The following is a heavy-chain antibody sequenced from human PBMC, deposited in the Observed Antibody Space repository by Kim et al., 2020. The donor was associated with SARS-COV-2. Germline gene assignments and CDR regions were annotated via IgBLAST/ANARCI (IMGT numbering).Heavy chain of an antibody. CDR2: INTATGYT. CDR3: AKGSGTGWYGMS. D-gene: IGHD6-19*01. CDR1: GYTLTSYA. V-gene: IGHV1-3*04. Sequence: ASVKVSCKASGYTLTSYAMHWVRQAPGQSLEWMGWINTATGYTQYTQKFQGRVTITRVASASTAYMEVSSLISEDTAVYYCAKGSGTGWYGMSWGQGTLV. J-gene: IGHJ1*01.